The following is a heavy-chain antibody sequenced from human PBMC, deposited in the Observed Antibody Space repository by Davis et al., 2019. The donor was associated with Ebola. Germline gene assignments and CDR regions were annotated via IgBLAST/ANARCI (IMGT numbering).Heavy chain of an antibody. D-gene: IGHD6-13*01. CDR1: GFTFSSYG. J-gene: IGHJ3*02. CDR2: ISYDGSNK. Sequence: PGGSLRLSCAASGFTFSSYGMHWVRQAPGKGLEWVAVISYDGSNKYYADSVKGRFTISRDNSKNTLYLQMNSLRAEDTAVYYCETSPLIAAAGTDDAFDIWGQGTMVTVSS. V-gene: IGHV3-30*03. CDR3: ETSPLIAAAGTDDAFDI.